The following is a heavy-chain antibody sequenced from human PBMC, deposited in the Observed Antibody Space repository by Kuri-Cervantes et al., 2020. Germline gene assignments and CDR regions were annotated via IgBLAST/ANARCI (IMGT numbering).Heavy chain of an antibody. Sequence: GSLRLSCTVSGGSIGSYYWSWIRQPPGKGLEWIGEINHSGSTNYNPSLKSRVTISVDTAKNQFSLAITSVTAADTAMYYCARGSYDYGDPAHLDSWGQGTLVTVSS. J-gene: IGHJ4*02. CDR3: ARGSYDYGDPAHLDS. D-gene: IGHD4-17*01. CDR2: INHSGST. CDR1: GGSIGSYY. V-gene: IGHV4-34*01.